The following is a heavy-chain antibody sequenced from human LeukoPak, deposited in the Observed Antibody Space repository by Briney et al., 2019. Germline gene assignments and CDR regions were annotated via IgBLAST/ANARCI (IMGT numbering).Heavy chain of an antibody. Sequence: GGSLRLSCSASGFTFSNYYMTWVRQAPGKAREWVAFIKQDGSEKAYVDSVKGRFTISRDNAKNSLNLQMDSLRAEDTAIYYCVRGSPVWEIWGQGALVTVSS. CDR1: GFTFSNYY. CDR3: VRGSPVWEI. J-gene: IGHJ4*02. CDR2: IKQDGSEK. D-gene: IGHD1-26*01. V-gene: IGHV3-7*01.